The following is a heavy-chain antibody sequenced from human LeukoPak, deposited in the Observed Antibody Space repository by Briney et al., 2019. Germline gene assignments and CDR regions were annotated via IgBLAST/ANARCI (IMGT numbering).Heavy chain of an antibody. V-gene: IGHV1-46*01. CDR2: INPGGGST. J-gene: IGHJ4*02. CDR3: ARGYTVTTY. CDR1: GYTFTSYY. D-gene: IGHD4-17*01. Sequence: GASVKVSCKASGYTFTSYYIHWVRQAPGQGLEWMGVINPGGGSTSHAQKFQGRVTMTRDTSTSTVYMELSSLRSEDTAVYYCARGYTVTTYWGQGTLVTVSS.